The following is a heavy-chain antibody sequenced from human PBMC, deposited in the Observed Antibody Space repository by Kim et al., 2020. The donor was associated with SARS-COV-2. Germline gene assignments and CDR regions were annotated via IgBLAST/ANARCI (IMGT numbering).Heavy chain of an antibody. CDR1: GFTFSNAW. V-gene: IGHV3-15*01. J-gene: IGHJ4*02. CDR2: IKSKTDGGTT. CDR3: TTDPPGYSSSWYRDY. Sequence: GGSLRLSCAASGFTFSNAWMSWVRQAPGKGLEWVGRIKSKTDGGTTDYAAPVKGRFTISRDDSKNTLYLQMNSLKTEDTAVYYCTTDPPGYSSSWYRDYWGQGTLVTVSS. D-gene: IGHD6-13*01.